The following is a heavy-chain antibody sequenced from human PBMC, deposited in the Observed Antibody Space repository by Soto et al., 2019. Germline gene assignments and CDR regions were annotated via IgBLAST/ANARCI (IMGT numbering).Heavy chain of an antibody. J-gene: IGHJ4*02. D-gene: IGHD5-12*01. CDR3: ATGGYSYGWGY. CDR1: GFTFSNYW. Sequence: EVQLVESGGGLAQPGGSLRLSCVGSGFTFSNYWVHWVRQVPGKGPVWVSRVNPAGSASSYADFVQGRFTVSRDNAKNTIYLEMNSLSADDTAVYYCATGGYSYGWGYRGQGTLVIVSS. CDR2: VNPAGSAS. V-gene: IGHV3-74*01.